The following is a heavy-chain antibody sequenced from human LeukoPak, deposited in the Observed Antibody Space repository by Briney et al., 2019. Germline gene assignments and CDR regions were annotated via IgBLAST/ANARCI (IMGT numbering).Heavy chain of an antibody. V-gene: IGHV3-48*02. CDR3: ARVWYYYDSSDYFDY. CDR2: ISSSSSTI. Sequence: GGSLRLSCAASGFTFSSYSMNWVRQAPGKGLEWVSYISSSSSTIYYADSVKGRFTISRDNAKHSLYLQMNSLRDEDTAVYYCARVWYYYDSSDYFDYWGQGTLVTVSS. D-gene: IGHD3-22*01. CDR1: GFTFSSYS. J-gene: IGHJ4*02.